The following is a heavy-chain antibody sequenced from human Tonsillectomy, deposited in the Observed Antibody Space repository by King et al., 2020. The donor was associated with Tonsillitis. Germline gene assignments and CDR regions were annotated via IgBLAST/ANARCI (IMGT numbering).Heavy chain of an antibody. CDR3: ARRSSGSYSHNWFDP. CDR1: GGSISSISYF. CDR2: IYYSGST. Sequence: QLQESGPGLVKPSETLSLICNVSGGSISSISYFWDWIRQPPGKGLEWIGSIYYSGSTYYNPSLKSRVTISVDTSKNQFSLKLSSVTAADTAVYYCARRSSGSYSHNWFDPWGQGTLVTVSS. V-gene: IGHV4-39*07. J-gene: IGHJ5*02. D-gene: IGHD1-26*01.